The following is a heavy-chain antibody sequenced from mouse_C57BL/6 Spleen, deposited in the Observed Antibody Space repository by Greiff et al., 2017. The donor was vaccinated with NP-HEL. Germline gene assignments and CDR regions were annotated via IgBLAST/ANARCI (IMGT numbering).Heavy chain of an antibody. D-gene: IGHD1-1*01. Sequence: QVQLQQSGPELVKPGASVKISCKASGYAFSSSWMNWVKQRPGKGLEWIGRIYPGDGDTNYNGKFKGKATLTADKSSSTAYMQLSSLTSEYSAVYFCARSEWYYGSRSFFAYWGQGTLVTVSA. CDR3: ARSEWYYGSRSFFAY. J-gene: IGHJ3*01. CDR2: IYPGDGDT. CDR1: GYAFSSSW. V-gene: IGHV1-82*01.